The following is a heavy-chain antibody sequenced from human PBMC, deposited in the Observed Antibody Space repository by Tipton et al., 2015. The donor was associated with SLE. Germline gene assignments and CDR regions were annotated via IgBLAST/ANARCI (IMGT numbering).Heavy chain of an antibody. CDR1: GGSISSGDYY. D-gene: IGHD5-18*01. J-gene: IGHJ4*02. CDR2: IYYSGST. V-gene: IGHV4-30-4*01. CDR3: ARGKLEVDTAMATDY. Sequence: TLSLTCTVSGGSISSGDYYWSWIRQPPGKGLEWIGYIYYSGSTYYNPSLKSRVTISVDTSKNQFSLKLSSVTAADTAVYYCARGKLEVDTAMATDYWGQGTLVTVSS.